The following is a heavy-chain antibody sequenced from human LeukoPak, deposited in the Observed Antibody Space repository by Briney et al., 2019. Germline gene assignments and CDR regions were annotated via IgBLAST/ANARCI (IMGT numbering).Heavy chain of an antibody. CDR2: IYYSGST. V-gene: IGHV4-59*08. CDR3: ARHESFGGTVDY. J-gene: IGHJ4*02. D-gene: IGHD3-16*01. Sequence: SETLTLTCTVSGGSISSYYWSWIRQPPGKGLEWIGYIYYSGSTKYNPSLKSRVTISVDTSKNQFSLKLSSVTAADTAVYYCARHESFGGTVDYWGQGTLVTVSS. CDR1: GGSISSYY.